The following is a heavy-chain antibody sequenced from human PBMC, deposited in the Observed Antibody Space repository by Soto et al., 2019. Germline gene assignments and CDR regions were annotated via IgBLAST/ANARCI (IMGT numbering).Heavy chain of an antibody. J-gene: IGHJ6*02. CDR2: ISYDGSNK. CDR3: ARVGKYGSGSYYVSYYYYYGMDV. Sequence: GGSLRLSCAASGFTFSSYAMHWVRQAPGKGLEWVAVISYDGSNKYYADSVKGRFTISRDNSKNTLYLQMNSLRAEDTAVYYCARVGKYGSGSYYVSYYYYYGMDVWGQGTTVTVSS. CDR1: GFTFSSYA. D-gene: IGHD3-10*01. V-gene: IGHV3-30-3*01.